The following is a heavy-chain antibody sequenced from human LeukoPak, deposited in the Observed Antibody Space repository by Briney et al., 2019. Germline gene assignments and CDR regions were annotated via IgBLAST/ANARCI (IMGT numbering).Heavy chain of an antibody. CDR2: ISSSSSYI. D-gene: IGHD4-23*01. Sequence: GGSLRLSCGGSGFMFSTYAMSWVRQAPGKGLEWVSSISSSSSYIYYADSVKGRFTISRDNAKNSLYLQMNSLRAEDTAVYYCAREYGGFDYWGQGTLVTVSS. J-gene: IGHJ4*02. CDR1: GFMFSTYA. V-gene: IGHV3-21*01. CDR3: AREYGGFDY.